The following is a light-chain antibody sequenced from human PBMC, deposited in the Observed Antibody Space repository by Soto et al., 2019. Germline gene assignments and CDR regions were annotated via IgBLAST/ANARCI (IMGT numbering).Light chain of an antibody. CDR3: EHYYGDPAWT. Sequence: DIAMTQSPDSLAVSLGERATINCRSSQSVLYSYNNKNYLGWYQQKPGQPPKLLIDWASTRKSGVPDRFSGSDSGTDSTPTTSSLQAEDVAFSDSEHYYGDPAWTCGQGTKVEIK. CDR2: WAS. V-gene: IGKV4-1*01. J-gene: IGKJ1*01. CDR1: QSVLYSYNNKNY.